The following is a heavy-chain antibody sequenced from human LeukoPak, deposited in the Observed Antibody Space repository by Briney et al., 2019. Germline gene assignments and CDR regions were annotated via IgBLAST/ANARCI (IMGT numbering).Heavy chain of an antibody. CDR3: ARHGITVVVPAAATGWFDP. CDR2: IYYSGST. Sequence: PSQTLSLTCTVSGGSISSGGYYWSWIRQHPGKGLEWIGYIYYSGSTYYNPSLKSRVTISVDTSKNQFSLKLSSVTAADTAVYYCARHGITVVVPAAATGWFDPWGQGTLVTVSS. J-gene: IGHJ5*02. D-gene: IGHD2-2*01. CDR1: GGSISSGGYY. V-gene: IGHV4-31*03.